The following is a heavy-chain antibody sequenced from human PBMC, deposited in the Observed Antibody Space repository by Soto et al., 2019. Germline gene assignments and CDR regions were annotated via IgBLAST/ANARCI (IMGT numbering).Heavy chain of an antibody. CDR2: IYYSGTT. D-gene: IGHD3-10*01. CDR1: GGSISNFY. J-gene: IGHJ4*02. Sequence: SETLSLTCTVSGGSISNFYWSWIRQPPGKGLEWIGYIYYSGTTSYNPSLNSRVTISVDTSKNQFSLKLNSVTAADTAVYYCARESCYASGATVEGYWGLETLVTVSS. V-gene: IGHV4-59*01. CDR3: ARESCYASGATVEGY.